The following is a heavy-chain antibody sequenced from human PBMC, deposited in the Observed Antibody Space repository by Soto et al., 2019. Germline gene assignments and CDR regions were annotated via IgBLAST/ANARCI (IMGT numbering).Heavy chain of an antibody. V-gene: IGHV4-39*01. Sequence: SETLSLTCTVSGGSVSSSSYYWGWIRQPPGKGLEWIGSIYYSGSTYYNPSLKSRVTISVDTSKNQFSLKLSSVTAADTAVYYCARHLSEVPGGSGSYYNLPYYFDYWGQGTLVTVSS. D-gene: IGHD3-10*01. CDR3: ARHLSEVPGGSGSYYNLPYYFDY. CDR1: GGSVSSSSYY. J-gene: IGHJ4*02. CDR2: IYYSGST.